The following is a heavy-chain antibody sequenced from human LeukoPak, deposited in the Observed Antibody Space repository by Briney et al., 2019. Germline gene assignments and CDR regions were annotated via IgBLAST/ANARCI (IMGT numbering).Heavy chain of an antibody. D-gene: IGHD3-22*01. V-gene: IGHV3-21*06. CDR3: ARDINHDHPMMADVEPDY. Sequence: PGGSLRLSCADSGFSFSSFAMYWVRQAPGGGLEWVSAISSSGRYIYYADSVKGRFTISRDNAKNLLFLQMDSLRVDDTAMYYCARDINHDHPMMADVEPDYWGQGTLVTVSS. CDR2: ISSSGRYI. CDR1: GFSFSSFA. J-gene: IGHJ4*02.